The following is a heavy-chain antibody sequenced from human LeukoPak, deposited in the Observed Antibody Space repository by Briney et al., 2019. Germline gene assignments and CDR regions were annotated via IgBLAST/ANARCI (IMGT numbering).Heavy chain of an antibody. CDR2: IYYSGST. CDR1: GGSISSYY. V-gene: IGHV4-59*08. J-gene: IGHJ4*02. Sequence: SETLSLTCTVSGGSISSYYWSWIRQPPGKGLEWIGYIYYSGSTSYNPSLKSRVTISVDTSKNQFSLKLSSVTAADTAVYYCARQLTGDAYVDYWGQGTLVTVSS. D-gene: IGHD7-27*01. CDR3: ARQLTGDAYVDY.